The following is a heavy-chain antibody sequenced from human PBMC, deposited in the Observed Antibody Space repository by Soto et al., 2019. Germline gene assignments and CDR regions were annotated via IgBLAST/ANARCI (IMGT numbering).Heavy chain of an antibody. CDR1: GFTFSSYS. CDR3: ARDFSRYSGSYLRGTFDY. V-gene: IGHV3-48*02. CDR2: ISSSSSTI. Sequence: GGSLRLSCAASGFTFSSYSMNWVRQAPGKGLEWVSYISSSSSTIYYADSVRGRFTISRDNAKNSLYLQMNSLRDEDTAVYYCARDFSRYSGSYLRGTFDYWGQGTLVTVSS. D-gene: IGHD1-26*01. J-gene: IGHJ4*02.